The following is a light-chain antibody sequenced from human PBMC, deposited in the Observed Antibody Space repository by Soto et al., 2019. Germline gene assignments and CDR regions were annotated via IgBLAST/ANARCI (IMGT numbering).Light chain of an antibody. CDR3: SSFTNTITRYA. J-gene: IGLJ1*01. CDR2: EVF. V-gene: IGLV2-14*01. CDR1: SSDVGGYNY. Sequence: QSALTQPASVSGSPGQSITISCTGTSSDVGGYNYVSWFQHHPGKAPKLIIYEVFYRPSGVSNRFSGSKSGDTASLTISGLQAEDEADYYCSSFTNTITRYAFGTGTKLTVL.